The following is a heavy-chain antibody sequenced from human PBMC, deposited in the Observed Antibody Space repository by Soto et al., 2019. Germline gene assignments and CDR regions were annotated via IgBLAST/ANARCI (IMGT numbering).Heavy chain of an antibody. J-gene: IGHJ6*02. CDR1: GFTFSSYA. D-gene: IGHD2-21*01. Sequence: EVQLVESGGGLVQPGGSLRLSCAASGFTFSSYAMHWVRQAPGKGLEYVSVITSSGGNTDYARSVKGRFTISRDNSKNTLYLQMGSLRAEDMAVYYCARRIPFGYGMDVWGQGTTVTFSS. CDR2: ITSSGGNT. CDR3: ARRIPFGYGMDV. V-gene: IGHV3-64*01.